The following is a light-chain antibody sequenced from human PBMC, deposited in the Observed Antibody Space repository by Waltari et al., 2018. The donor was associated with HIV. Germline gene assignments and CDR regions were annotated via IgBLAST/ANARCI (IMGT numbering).Light chain of an antibody. CDR3: QVWDNNVV. CDR1: NIGTKD. CDR2: KDS. V-gene: IGLV3-9*01. Sequence: YELTQPLSVSVALGLTAKITCGGNNIGTKDVHWYQKRPVQAPVLVMFKDSNRPSGIPERFSGSKSRNTAALTISGVQVEDEADYFCQVWDNNVVFGGGTKLTVL. J-gene: IGLJ3*02.